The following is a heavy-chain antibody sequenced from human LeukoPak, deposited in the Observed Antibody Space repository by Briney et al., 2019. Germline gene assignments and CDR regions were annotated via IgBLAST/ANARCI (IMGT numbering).Heavy chain of an antibody. CDR3: ARSRYSSGWQSGYYYMDV. Sequence: GESLRLSCAASGFTFSSYSMNWVRQAPGKGLEWVSSISSSSSYIYYADSVKGRFTISRDNAKNSLYLQMNSLRAEDTAVYYCARSRYSSGWQSGYYYMDVWGKGTTVTVSS. J-gene: IGHJ6*03. CDR1: GFTFSSYS. CDR2: ISSSSSYI. V-gene: IGHV3-21*04. D-gene: IGHD6-19*01.